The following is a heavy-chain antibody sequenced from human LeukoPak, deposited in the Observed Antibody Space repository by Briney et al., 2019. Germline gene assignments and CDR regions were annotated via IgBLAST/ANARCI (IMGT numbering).Heavy chain of an antibody. D-gene: IGHD2-15*01. CDR3: ARGGGSPDY. Sequence: GESLRLACAASGFTFSSHWMSWVRQAPGKGLECVANIKHDGSDKNYVDSVKGRFTISRDNAKNSLFLQMNSLRAEDTAVYYCARGGGSPDYWGQGTLVTVSP. CDR1: GFTFSSHW. CDR2: IKHDGSDK. J-gene: IGHJ4*02. V-gene: IGHV3-7*02.